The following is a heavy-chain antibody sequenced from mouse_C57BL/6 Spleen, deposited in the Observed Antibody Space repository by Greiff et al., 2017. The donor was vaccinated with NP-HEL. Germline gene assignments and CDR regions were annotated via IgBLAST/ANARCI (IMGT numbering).Heavy chain of an antibody. D-gene: IGHD2-5*01. V-gene: IGHV5-9-1*02. CDR1: GFTFSSYA. J-gene: IGHJ2*01. Sequence: EVQLVESGEGLVKPGGSLKLSCAASGFTFSSYAMSGVRQTPEKRLEWVAYISSGGDYIYYADTVKGRFTITSDNARNTLSLQMSNLKSEDTASYYCTRGYSNYGFDYWGQGTTLTVSS. CDR3: TRGYSNYGFDY. CDR2: ISSGGDYI.